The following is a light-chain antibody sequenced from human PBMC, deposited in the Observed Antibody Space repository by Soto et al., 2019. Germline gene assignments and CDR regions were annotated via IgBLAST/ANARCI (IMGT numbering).Light chain of an antibody. CDR2: AVS. V-gene: IGLV2-14*01. CDR3: SSYTSSRAWV. CDR1: TSDVGGYNH. J-gene: IGLJ3*02. Sequence: QSALTQPASVSGSPGQSIAISCTGTTSDVGGYNHVSWYQQHPGKAPKLMIYAVSDRPSGVPNRFSGSKSGSTASLTISGLQAEDEADYYCSSYTSSRAWVFGGGTKLTVL.